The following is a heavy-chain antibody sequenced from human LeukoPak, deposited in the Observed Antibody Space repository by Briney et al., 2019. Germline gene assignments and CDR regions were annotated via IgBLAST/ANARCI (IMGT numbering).Heavy chain of an antibody. CDR3: ARRGSSWYVGYFDY. J-gene: IGHJ4*02. Sequence: SETLSLTCTVSGGSVSSGGYSWSWIRQPPGRGLEWIGYIYYSGSTNYNPSLKSRVTISVDTSKNPFSLKLSSVTAADTAVYYCARRGSSWYVGYFDYWGQGTLVTVSS. D-gene: IGHD6-13*01. V-gene: IGHV4-61*08. CDR1: GGSVSSGGYS. CDR2: IYYSGST.